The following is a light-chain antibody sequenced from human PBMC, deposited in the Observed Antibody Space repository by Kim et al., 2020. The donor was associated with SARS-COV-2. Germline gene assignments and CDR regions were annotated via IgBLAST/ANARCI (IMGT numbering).Light chain of an antibody. V-gene: IGKV1-5*03. J-gene: IGKJ2*01. CDR1: QSSSSR. CDR3: RQWKTRPYT. Sequence: ASVGDGRAITCRRSQSSSSRWVWYQQKRGGHAKLLMYKAATTEGRGPPRFSSSSCATEYSITISSRQPDDVATYYCRQWKTRPYTFGQGTKLEI. CDR2: KAA.